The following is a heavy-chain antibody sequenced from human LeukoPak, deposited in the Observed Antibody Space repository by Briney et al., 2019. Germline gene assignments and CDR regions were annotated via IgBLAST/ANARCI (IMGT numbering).Heavy chain of an antibody. Sequence: SETLSLTCAVYGGTFSGYYWTWIRQPPGKGLEWIGYIYYSGSTNYNPSLKSRVTISVDTSKNQFSLKLSSVTAADTAVYYCARAALAVADPYFDYWGQGTLVTVSS. V-gene: IGHV4-59*01. CDR3: ARAALAVADPYFDY. CDR2: IYYSGST. CDR1: GGTFSGYY. J-gene: IGHJ4*02. D-gene: IGHD6-19*01.